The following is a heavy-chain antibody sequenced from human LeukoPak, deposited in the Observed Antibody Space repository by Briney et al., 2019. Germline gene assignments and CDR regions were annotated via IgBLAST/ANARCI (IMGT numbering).Heavy chain of an antibody. CDR1: GGSISSGGYY. Sequence: PSQTLSLTCTVSGGSISSGGYYWSWIRQHPGKGLEWIGYIYYSGSTYYNPSLKSRVTISVDTSKNQFSLKLSSVTAADMAVYYCARAAYCSSTSCYGWFDPWGQGTLVTVSS. J-gene: IGHJ5*02. V-gene: IGHV4-31*03. CDR3: ARAAYCSSTSCYGWFDP. CDR2: IYYSGST. D-gene: IGHD2-2*01.